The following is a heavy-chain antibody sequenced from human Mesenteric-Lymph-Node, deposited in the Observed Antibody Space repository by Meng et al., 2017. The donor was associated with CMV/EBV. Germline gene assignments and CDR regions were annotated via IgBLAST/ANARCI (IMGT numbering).Heavy chain of an antibody. J-gene: IGHJ4*02. V-gene: IGHV3-23*01. Sequence: GDLKIPCAASGFAFTNYVMTWVRQAPGKGLEWASRVSNSGGSTYYANSVKGRFTISRDNSKHILYLQMNSLRAEDTAVYYCAKDYAYSSGWNFDYWGQGTLVTVSS. CDR1: GFAFTNYV. D-gene: IGHD6-19*01. CDR2: VSNSGGST. CDR3: AKDYAYSSGWNFDY.